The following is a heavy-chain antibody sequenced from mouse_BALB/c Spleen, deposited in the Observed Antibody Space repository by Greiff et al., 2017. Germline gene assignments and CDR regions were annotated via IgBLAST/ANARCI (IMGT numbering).Heavy chain of an antibody. V-gene: IGHV1-9*01. D-gene: IGHD1-1*01. Sequence: QVQLKESGAELMKPGASVKISCKATGYTFSSYWIEWVKQRPGHGLEWIGEILPGSGSTNYNEKFKGKATFTADTSSNTAYMQLSSLTSEDSAVYYCARGTVHYAMDYWGQGTSVTVSS. CDR1: GYTFSSYW. CDR2: ILPGSGST. CDR3: ARGTVHYAMDY. J-gene: IGHJ4*01.